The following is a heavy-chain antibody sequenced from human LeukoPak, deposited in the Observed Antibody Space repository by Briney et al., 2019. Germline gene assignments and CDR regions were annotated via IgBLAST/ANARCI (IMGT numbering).Heavy chain of an antibody. V-gene: IGHV1-2*02. Sequence: ASVKVSCKTSGYTFTGYYMHWVRQAPGQGLEWMGWISPTSGDTRYAQKFQGRVAMTRGTSISTAYMELSRLRSDDTAVYYCVRDGLNWNYDYWGQGTLVAVSS. CDR2: ISPTSGDT. J-gene: IGHJ4*02. CDR1: GYTFTGYY. CDR3: VRDGLNWNYDY. D-gene: IGHD1-7*01.